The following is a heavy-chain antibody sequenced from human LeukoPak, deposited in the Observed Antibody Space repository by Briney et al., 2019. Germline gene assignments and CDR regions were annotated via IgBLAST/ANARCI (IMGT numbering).Heavy chain of an antibody. J-gene: IGHJ4*02. D-gene: IGHD3-9*01. CDR2: INPNSGGT. V-gene: IGHV1-2*02. CDR1: GYTLTGYY. CDR3: ARDLNGILTGYYSPGY. Sequence: GASVKVSCKASGYTLTGYYMHWVRQAPGQGLEWMGWINPNSGGTNYAQKFQGRVTMTRDTSISTACMELSRLRSDDTAVYYCARDLNGILTGYYSPGYWGQGTLVTVSS.